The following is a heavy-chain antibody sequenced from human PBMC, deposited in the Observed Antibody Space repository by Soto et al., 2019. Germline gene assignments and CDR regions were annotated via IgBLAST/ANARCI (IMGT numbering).Heavy chain of an antibody. CDR3: ARDAEWEAEIRDGYNSPPLYHPYAGSLSFDY. D-gene: IGHD5-12*01. CDR2: IWYDGSNK. V-gene: IGHV3-33*01. Sequence: PGGSLRLSCAASGFTFSSYGMHWVRQAPGKGLEWVAVIWYDGSNKYYADSVKGRFTISRDNSKNTLYLQMNSLRAEDTAVYYCARDAEWEAEIRDGYNSPPLYHPYAGSLSFDYWGQGTLVSGSS. J-gene: IGHJ4*02. CDR1: GFTFSSYG.